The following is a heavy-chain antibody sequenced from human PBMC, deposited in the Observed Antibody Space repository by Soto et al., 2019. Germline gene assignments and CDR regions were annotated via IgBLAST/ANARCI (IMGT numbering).Heavy chain of an antibody. CDR3: ARVGLDGYNSPFDY. J-gene: IGHJ4*02. V-gene: IGHV1-69*01. D-gene: IGHD5-12*01. CDR2: IIPIFGTA. Sequence: QVQLVQSGAEVKKPGSSVKVSGKASGGTLSSYAISWVRQAPGQGIEWMGGIIPIFGTANYAQKFQGRVTITADESTSTAYMELSSLRSEDTAVYYCARVGLDGYNSPFDYWGQGTLVTVSS. CDR1: GGTLSSYA.